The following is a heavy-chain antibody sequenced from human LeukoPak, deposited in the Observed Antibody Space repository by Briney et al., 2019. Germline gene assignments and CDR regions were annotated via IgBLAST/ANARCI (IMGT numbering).Heavy chain of an antibody. CDR3: ARDSSGPWYYDSSGYYRDAFDI. CDR2: IYYSGST. J-gene: IGHJ3*02. Sequence: SETLSLTCTVSGGSISSSSYYWGWIRQPPGKGLEWIGSIYYSGSTNYNPSLKSRVTISVDTSKNQFSLKLSSVTAADTAVYYCARDSSGPWYYDSSGYYRDAFDIWGQGTMVTVSS. D-gene: IGHD3-22*01. V-gene: IGHV4-39*07. CDR1: GGSISSSSYY.